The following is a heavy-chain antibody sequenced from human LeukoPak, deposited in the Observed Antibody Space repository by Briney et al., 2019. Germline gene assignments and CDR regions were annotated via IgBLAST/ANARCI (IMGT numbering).Heavy chain of an antibody. V-gene: IGHV4-61*02. CDR3: ARLSTWNSPPGWYFDL. D-gene: IGHD1-1*01. J-gene: IGHJ2*01. CDR1: GASISSGNYY. Sequence: SETLSLTCIVSGASISSGNYYWTWIRQPAGKGLEWIGRLHTTGGTNYNPSFKSRLSISGDTSKNQFSLQLSSVTAADTAVYYCARLSTWNSPPGWYFDLWGRGTLVTVSS. CDR2: LHTTGGT.